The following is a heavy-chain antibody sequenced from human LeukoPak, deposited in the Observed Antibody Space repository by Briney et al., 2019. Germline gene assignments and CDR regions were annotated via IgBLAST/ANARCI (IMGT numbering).Heavy chain of an antibody. CDR1: GFTFNNYG. CDR2: ISGNGGRT. Sequence: PGGSLRLSCAASGFTFNNYGMSWVRQAPGKGLEWVSFISGNGGRTDYAESVKGRFTISRDNSKKMVYLQMNSLRDEDTATYYCAKDPNGDYVGTFDMWGQGTMVTVSS. J-gene: IGHJ3*02. CDR3: AKDPNGDYVGTFDM. D-gene: IGHD4-17*01. V-gene: IGHV3-23*01.